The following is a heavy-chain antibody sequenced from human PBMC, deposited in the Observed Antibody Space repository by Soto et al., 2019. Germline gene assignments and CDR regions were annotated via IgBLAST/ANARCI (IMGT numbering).Heavy chain of an antibody. CDR1: GGSISSSNW. CDR3: ARDCSGGSCLVY. CDR2: IYHSGST. D-gene: IGHD2-15*01. V-gene: IGHV4-4*02. J-gene: IGHJ4*02. Sequence: QVQLQESGPGLVKPSGTLSLTCAVSGGSISSSNWWSWVRQPPGKGLEWIGEIYHSGSTNYNPSLKSRLTISVYKSTNQCSLKLSSVTAADTAVYYCARDCSGGSCLVYWCQGTLVTVSS.